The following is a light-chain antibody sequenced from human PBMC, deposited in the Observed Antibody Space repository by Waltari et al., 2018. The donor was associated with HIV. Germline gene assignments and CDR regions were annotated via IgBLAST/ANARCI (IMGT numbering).Light chain of an antibody. CDR1: QSVLYSSSNKNS. Sequence: DIVMTQSPDSLAVSLGQRATINCKSSQSVLYSSSNKNSLAWYQQKPGQPPKLLIYWASTREPGVPDRFSGSGSGTDFTLTISSLQAEDVAVYYCQQYYNTPYTFCHGTKVEIK. CDR2: WAS. J-gene: IGKJ2*01. V-gene: IGKV4-1*01. CDR3: QQYYNTPYT.